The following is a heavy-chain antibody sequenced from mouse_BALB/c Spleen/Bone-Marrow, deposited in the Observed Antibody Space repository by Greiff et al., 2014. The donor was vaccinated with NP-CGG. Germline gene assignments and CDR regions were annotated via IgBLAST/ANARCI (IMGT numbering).Heavy chain of an antibody. J-gene: IGHJ1*01. V-gene: IGHV5-9-3*01. CDR1: GFTFSTYA. D-gene: IGHD2-4*01. Sequence: EVKLQESGGGLVKPGGSLKLSCAASGFTFSTYAMSWVRQTPEKRLEWVATINSGGTYIYYADSVKGQFTISRDNAKNTLYLQMSSLRSEDTAMFYCARPRMITTSFDVWGAGTTVTVSS. CDR2: INSGGTYI. CDR3: ARPRMITTSFDV.